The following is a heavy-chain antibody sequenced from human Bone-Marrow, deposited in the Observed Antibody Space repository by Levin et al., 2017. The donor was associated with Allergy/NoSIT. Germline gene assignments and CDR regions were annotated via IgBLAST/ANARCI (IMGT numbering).Heavy chain of an antibody. CDR3: AKCRGWCGNGFFDL. Sequence: GESLKISCAASGFTVSSHYMSWVRQAPGKGLEWVSVIYSGGDTKYTESVKGRFTISRDNSKNTLYLQMKSLSTEDTAVYYCAKCRGWCGNGFFDLWGRGTLVTVSS. CDR1: GFTVSSHY. J-gene: IGHJ2*01. V-gene: IGHV3-53*01. D-gene: IGHD6-19*01. CDR2: IYSGGDT.